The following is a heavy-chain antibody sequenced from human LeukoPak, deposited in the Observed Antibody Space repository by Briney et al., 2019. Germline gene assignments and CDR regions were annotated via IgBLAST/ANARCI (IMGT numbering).Heavy chain of an antibody. Sequence: SETLSLTCTVTGGSSSGYYWSWIRQPPGKGLEWIGYVYNSEYTSYNPSFRSRVSISFDTSENQFSLSLTSVTAADTAVYYCARNLGSGYSYLFDYWGQGTLVTVSS. J-gene: IGHJ4*02. D-gene: IGHD2-15*01. CDR1: GGSSSGYY. CDR3: ARNLGSGYSYLFDY. V-gene: IGHV4-59*08. CDR2: VYNSEYT.